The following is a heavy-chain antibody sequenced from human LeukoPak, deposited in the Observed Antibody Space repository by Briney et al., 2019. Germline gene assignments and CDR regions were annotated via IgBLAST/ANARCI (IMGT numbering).Heavy chain of an antibody. D-gene: IGHD3-10*01. CDR2: IYYSGST. CDR3: ASSWFGELSCIS. Sequence: SETLSLTCTVSGGSISSSSYYWGWIRQPPGKGLEWIGYIYYSGSTNYNPSLKSRVTISVDTSKNQFSLKLSSVTAADTAVYYCASSWFGELSCISWGQGTLVTVSS. V-gene: IGHV4-61*05. CDR1: GGSISSSSYY. J-gene: IGHJ5*02.